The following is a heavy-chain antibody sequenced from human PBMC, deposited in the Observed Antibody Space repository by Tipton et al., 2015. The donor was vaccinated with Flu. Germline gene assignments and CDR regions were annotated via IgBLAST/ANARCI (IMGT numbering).Heavy chain of an antibody. J-gene: IGHJ4*02. CDR3: ARTGRWCSSAACHSGYSGYDYAD. V-gene: IGHV3-30-3*01. Sequence: SLRLSCAASGFTFSSYAMHWVRQAPGKGLEWVAVISHDGNNKFYADSMKGRFTISRDNSKNMLYLEMNSLRAEDTAIYYCARTGRWCSSAACHSGYSGYDYADWGQGTLVTVSS. CDR2: ISHDGNNK. CDR1: GFTFSSYA. D-gene: IGHD5-12*01.